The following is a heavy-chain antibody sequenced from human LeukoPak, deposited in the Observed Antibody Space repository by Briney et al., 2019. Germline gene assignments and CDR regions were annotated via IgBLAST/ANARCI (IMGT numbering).Heavy chain of an antibody. CDR3: ARGRDGYNYFDY. CDR1: GFTVSSNY. Sequence: PGGSLRLSCAASGFTVSSNYMSWVRQAPGKGLEWVSVIYSGGNTYYADSVKGRFTISRDNSKNTLYLQMNSLRAEDTAVYYCARGRDGYNYFDYWGQGTLVTVSS. CDR2: IYSGGNT. J-gene: IGHJ4*02. D-gene: IGHD5-24*01. V-gene: IGHV3-66*02.